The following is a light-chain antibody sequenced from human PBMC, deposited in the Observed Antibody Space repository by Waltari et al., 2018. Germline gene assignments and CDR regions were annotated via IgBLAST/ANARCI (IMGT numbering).Light chain of an antibody. CDR3: QQYGSSPYT. Sequence: EIVLTQSPGTLSLSPGERATLSCRASQSVSSSYLAWYQQKSGQAPRLLIYGASSRATGIPDWFSGSGSGTDFSLTISRLEPEDFAVYYCQQYGSSPYTFGQGTMLEIK. CDR2: GAS. CDR1: QSVSSSY. J-gene: IGKJ2*01. V-gene: IGKV3-20*01.